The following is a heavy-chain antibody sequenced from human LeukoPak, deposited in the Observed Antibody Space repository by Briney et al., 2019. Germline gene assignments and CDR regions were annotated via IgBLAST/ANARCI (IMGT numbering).Heavy chain of an antibody. Sequence: GGPLRLSCAASGFTFSSYEMNWVRQAPGKGLEWVSYISSSGSTIYYADSVKGRFTISRDNAKNSLYLQMNSLRAEGTAVYYCARDPYSGSYYFDYWGQGTLVTVSS. V-gene: IGHV3-48*03. CDR1: GFTFSSYE. CDR3: ARDPYSGSYYFDY. CDR2: ISSSGSTI. D-gene: IGHD1-26*01. J-gene: IGHJ4*02.